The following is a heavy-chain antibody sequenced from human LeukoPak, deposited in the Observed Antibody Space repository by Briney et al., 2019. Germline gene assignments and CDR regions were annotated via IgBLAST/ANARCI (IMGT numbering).Heavy chain of an antibody. Sequence: GASVKVSCKASGYTFRNYGISWVRQAPGQGLEWMGWISAYNGNTNYGQRLQDRVTMTTDTSTNTAYMELRSLRSDDTAVYYCARETFKASGSPDDAFDIWGQGTMVTVSS. V-gene: IGHV1-18*01. D-gene: IGHD1-26*01. CDR3: ARETFKASGSPDDAFDI. CDR1: GYTFRNYG. J-gene: IGHJ3*02. CDR2: ISAYNGNT.